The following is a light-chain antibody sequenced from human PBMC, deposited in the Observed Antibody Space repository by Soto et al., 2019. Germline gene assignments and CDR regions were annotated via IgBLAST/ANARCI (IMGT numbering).Light chain of an antibody. Sequence: TQSPSSVSASVGDRVTITCRASQGISSWLGWYQQKPGQAPRLLIYDASNRATGIPARFSGSGSGTDFTLTISSLEPEDFAVYYCQQRSNCPLTFGGGTKVEIK. CDR1: QGISSW. J-gene: IGKJ4*01. V-gene: IGKV3-11*01. CDR3: QQRSNCPLT. CDR2: DAS.